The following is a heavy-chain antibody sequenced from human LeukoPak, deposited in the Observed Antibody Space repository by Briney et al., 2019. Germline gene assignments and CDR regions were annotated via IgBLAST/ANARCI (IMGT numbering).Heavy chain of an antibody. D-gene: IGHD3-22*01. J-gene: IGHJ4*02. V-gene: IGHV1-18*01. CDR2: IAPYNGDT. CDR1: GYTFTNFG. Sequence: ASVRVSCKASGYTFTNFGTTWVRQAPGQGLEWMGWIAPYNGDTHYTQSLQDRVTMTTDTSTSTAYMELRSLRSDDTAVYYCASRNYYDTTGYYQFDFDYWGQGTLVTVSS. CDR3: ASRNYYDTTGYYQFDFDY.